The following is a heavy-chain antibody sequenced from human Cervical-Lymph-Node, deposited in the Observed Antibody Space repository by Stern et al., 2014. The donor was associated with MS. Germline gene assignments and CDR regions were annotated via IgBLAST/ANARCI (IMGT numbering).Heavy chain of an antibody. CDR2: ISWNSVSI. Sequence: VQLVQSGGGLVQPGRSLRLSCAPSGFTFDDYAMHWVRQAPGKGLEWVSGISWNSVSIVYADSVKGRFTISRDNVKNSLYLQMNSLRAEDTALYYCAKGLQQWLGHDAFDIWGQGTMVTVSS. D-gene: IGHD6-19*01. V-gene: IGHV3-9*01. J-gene: IGHJ3*02. CDR3: AKGLQQWLGHDAFDI. CDR1: GFTFDDYA.